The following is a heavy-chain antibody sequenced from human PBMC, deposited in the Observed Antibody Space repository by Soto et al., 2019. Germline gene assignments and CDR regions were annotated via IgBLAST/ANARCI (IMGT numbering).Heavy chain of an antibody. D-gene: IGHD3-9*01. CDR1: GGSFSGYY. V-gene: IGHV4-34*01. CDR3: AHILSGSQFNY. J-gene: IGHJ4*02. Sequence: SETLSLTCAVYGGSFSGYYWSWIRQPPGKGLEWIGEINHSGSTNYNPSLKSRVTISVDTSKNQFSLKVNSAIAADTAIYYCAHILSGSQFNYWGQGTPVTVSS. CDR2: INHSGST.